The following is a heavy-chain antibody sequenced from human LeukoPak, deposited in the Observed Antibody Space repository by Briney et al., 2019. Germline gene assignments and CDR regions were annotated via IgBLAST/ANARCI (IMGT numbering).Heavy chain of an antibody. CDR3: ARVWLDSSGYYDY. J-gene: IGHJ4*02. D-gene: IGHD3-22*01. V-gene: IGHV4-39*07. CDR2: IYYSGST. CDR1: GGSISSSSYY. Sequence: SETLSLTCTVFGGSISSSSYYWGWIRQPPGKGLEWIGSIYYSGSTYYNPSLKSRVTISVDTSKNQFSLKLSSVTAADTAVYYCARVWLDSSGYYDYWGQGTLVTVSS.